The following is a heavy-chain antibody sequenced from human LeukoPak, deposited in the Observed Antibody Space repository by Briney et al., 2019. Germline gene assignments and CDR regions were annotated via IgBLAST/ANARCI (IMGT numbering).Heavy chain of an antibody. J-gene: IGHJ4*02. CDR3: ARVSSSNWYTPYFDC. V-gene: IGHV1-2*02. Sequence: ASVTVSCKSSEYTFSTYYIYWVRQAPGQGLEWMGWINPNSGGTNYAQKFQGRVTMTRDTSISTAYMELSRLKSDDTAVYYCARVSSSNWYTPYFDCWGQGTLVTVSS. CDR2: INPNSGGT. D-gene: IGHD6-13*01. CDR1: EYTFSTYY.